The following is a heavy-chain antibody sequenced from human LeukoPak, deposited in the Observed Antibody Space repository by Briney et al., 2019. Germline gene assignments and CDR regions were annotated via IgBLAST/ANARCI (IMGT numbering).Heavy chain of an antibody. Sequence: GGSLRLSCAPSGFTFSSYAMSWVRQAPGKGLEWLAYISGSGSTKYYADSVRGRFTISRDNAKNSLYLQMNSLRDEDTAVYYCARDNTVANDYWGQGTLVTVSS. CDR1: GFTFSSYA. D-gene: IGHD4-17*01. V-gene: IGHV3-48*02. CDR3: ARDNTVANDY. J-gene: IGHJ4*02. CDR2: ISGSGSTK.